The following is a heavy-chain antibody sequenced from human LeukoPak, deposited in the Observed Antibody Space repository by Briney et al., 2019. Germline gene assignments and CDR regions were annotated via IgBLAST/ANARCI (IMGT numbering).Heavy chain of an antibody. J-gene: IGHJ4*02. V-gene: IGHV4-39*01. CDR1: GGSISSSTYY. CDR2: IYYSGST. CDR3: VRGSTLRHYQY. D-gene: IGHD3-16*01. Sequence: SETLSLTCTVAGGSISSSTYYWGWIRRPPGKGLEWIGSIYYSGSTYYNPSLKSRVTVSADTSKNQFSLNLSSVTAADTAVYYCVRGSTLRHYQYWGQGTLVTVSS.